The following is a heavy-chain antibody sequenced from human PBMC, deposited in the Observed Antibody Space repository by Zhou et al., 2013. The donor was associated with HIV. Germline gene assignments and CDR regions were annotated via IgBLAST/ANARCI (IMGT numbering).Heavy chain of an antibody. D-gene: IGHD6-13*01. J-gene: IGHJ4*02. V-gene: IGHV1-69*04. CDR3: ARGGEAAAASGEFDY. CDR1: GGTFSSYA. CDR2: IIPILGIA. Sequence: QVQLVQSGAEVKKPGSSVKVSCKASGGTFSSYAISWVRQAPGQGLEWMGRIIPILGIANYAQKFQGRVTITADKSTSTAYMELSSLRSEDTAVYYCARGGEAAAASGEFDYWGQGTLVTVSS.